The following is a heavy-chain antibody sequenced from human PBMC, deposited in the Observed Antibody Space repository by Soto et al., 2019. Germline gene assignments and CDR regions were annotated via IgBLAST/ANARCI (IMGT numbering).Heavy chain of an antibody. Sequence: GASVKVSCKASGYTFTSYGISWVRQAPGQGLEWMGWISAYNGNTNYAQKLQGRVTMTTDTSTSTAYMELRSLRSDDTAVYYCAGGYCSGGSCYTNFDYWGQGTLVTVSS. J-gene: IGHJ4*02. V-gene: IGHV1-18*04. CDR1: GYTFTSYG. CDR2: ISAYNGNT. CDR3: AGGYCSGGSCYTNFDY. D-gene: IGHD2-15*01.